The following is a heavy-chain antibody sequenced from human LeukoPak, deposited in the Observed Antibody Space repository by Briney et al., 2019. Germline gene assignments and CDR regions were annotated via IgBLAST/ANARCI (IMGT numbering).Heavy chain of an antibody. D-gene: IGHD5-18*01. V-gene: IGHV1-8*01. CDR1: GYTFTSYD. CDR2: MNPNSGNT. Sequence: GASVKVSCKASGYTFTSYDINWVRQATGQGLEWMGWMNPNSGNTGYAQKFQGRVTMTRNTSISTAYMELSSLRSEDTAVYYCARESEYSCFSEHWGQCTLVTVSS. CDR3: ARESEYSCFSEH. J-gene: IGHJ1*01.